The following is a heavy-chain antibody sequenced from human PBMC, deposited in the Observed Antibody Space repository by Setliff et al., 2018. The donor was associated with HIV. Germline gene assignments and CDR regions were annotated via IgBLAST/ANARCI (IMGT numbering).Heavy chain of an antibody. CDR3: ARDLLWFGEFGIVRWFDP. CDR1: GYSISSGFY. J-gene: IGHJ5*02. D-gene: IGHD3-10*01. Sequence: SETLSLTCTVSGYSISSGFYWGWIRQPPGKGLEWIGSIYHSGSTYYNPSVQSPVTILVDTSKNQFSLKLTSVTAADTAVYYCARDLLWFGEFGIVRWFDPWGPGALVTVSS. V-gene: IGHV4-38-2*02. CDR2: IYHSGST.